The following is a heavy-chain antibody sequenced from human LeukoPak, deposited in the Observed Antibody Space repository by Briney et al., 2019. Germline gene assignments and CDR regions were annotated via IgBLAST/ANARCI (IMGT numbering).Heavy chain of an antibody. Sequence: ASVKVSCKASGYTFTSYAMNWVRQAPGQGLEWMGWINTNTGNPTYAQGFTGRFVFSLDTSVSTAYLQISSLKAEDTAVYYCARKQLVRDPRYYYYMDVWGKGTTVTVSS. CDR3: ARKQLVRDPRYYYYMDV. D-gene: IGHD6-6*01. CDR2: INTNTGNP. V-gene: IGHV7-4-1*02. J-gene: IGHJ6*03. CDR1: GYTFTSYA.